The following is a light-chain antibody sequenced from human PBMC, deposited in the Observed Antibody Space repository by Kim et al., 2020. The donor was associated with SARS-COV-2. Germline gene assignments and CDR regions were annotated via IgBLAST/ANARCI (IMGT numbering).Light chain of an antibody. V-gene: IGKV3-20*01. J-gene: IGKJ2*01. CDR2: GAS. CDR1: ESLTGSY. CDR3: QQYGNLLYT. Sequence: EIVLTQSPGTLSLSPGERATLSCRASESLTGSYLAWYQRKPGQAPRLLTYGASSRATGIPDRFSGGGSGTDFTLTITRLEPEDFAVYYCQQYGNLLYTFGQGTKLEI.